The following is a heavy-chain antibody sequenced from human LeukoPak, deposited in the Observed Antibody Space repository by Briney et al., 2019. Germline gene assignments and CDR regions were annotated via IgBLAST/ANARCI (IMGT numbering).Heavy chain of an antibody. CDR3: ARLGPGRIAAAGTG. J-gene: IGHJ4*02. CDR2: IYYSGST. D-gene: IGHD6-13*01. V-gene: IGHV4-39*01. Sequence: SETLSLTFTVSGGSVSSSSYYWGWIRQPPGKGLEWIGSIYYSGSTYYNPSLKSRVTISVDTSKNQFSLKLSSVTAADTAVYYCARLGPGRIAAAGTGWGQGTLVTVSS. CDR1: GGSVSSSSYY.